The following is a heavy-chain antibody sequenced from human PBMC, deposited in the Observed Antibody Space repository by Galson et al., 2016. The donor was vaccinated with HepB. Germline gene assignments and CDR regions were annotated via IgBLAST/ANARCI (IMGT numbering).Heavy chain of an antibody. CDR2: ISSSGTTI. Sequence: SLRLSCAASGFTFSDYSMNWIRQAPVKGLEWVSYISSSGTTIYFADSVKGRFTMSRDNAKKSLYLQMNSLRAEDTAVYYCARGVGTIAAPPEDWGQGTLVTVSS. V-gene: IGHV3-11*01. CDR3: ARGVGTIAAPPED. CDR1: GFTFSDYS. D-gene: IGHD6-6*01. J-gene: IGHJ4*02.